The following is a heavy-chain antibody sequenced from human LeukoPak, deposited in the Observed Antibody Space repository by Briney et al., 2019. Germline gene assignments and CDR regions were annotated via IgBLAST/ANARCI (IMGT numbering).Heavy chain of an antibody. Sequence: PGESLLISCKASGYTFTSYFTGWVRQMPGKGLEWMGIIYPGDSYTRYGPSFQGQVTISVDKSISTAYLQWSSLKASDTAMYYCARPIAAAGTDLGYWGQGTLVTVSS. J-gene: IGHJ4*02. D-gene: IGHD6-13*01. CDR1: GYTFTSYF. CDR2: IYPGDSYT. V-gene: IGHV5-51*01. CDR3: ARPIAAAGTDLGY.